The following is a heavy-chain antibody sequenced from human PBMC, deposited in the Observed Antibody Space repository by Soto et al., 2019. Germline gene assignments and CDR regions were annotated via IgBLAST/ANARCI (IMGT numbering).Heavy chain of an antibody. CDR1: GESIATGAFY. CDR2: IFYAGDT. CDR3: AREGDYRTWFEP. Sequence: SETLSLTCTVSGESIATGAFYWSWIRLQSGKGPEWIGSIFYAGDTYYNPSLKSRVEISLDGSQNQFSLNLRSVTAADTAVYYCAREGDYRTWFEPWGPGTLVTVS. J-gene: IGHJ5*02. V-gene: IGHV4-31*03. D-gene: IGHD4-17*01.